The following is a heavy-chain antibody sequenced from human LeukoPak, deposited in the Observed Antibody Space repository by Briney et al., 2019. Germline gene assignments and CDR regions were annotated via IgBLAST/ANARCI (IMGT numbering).Heavy chain of an antibody. V-gene: IGHV3-74*01. CDR1: GFTFSSYW. J-gene: IGHJ4*02. Sequence: PGGSLRLSCAASGFTFSSYWMYWVRQAPGKGLVWVSRINNDGSTTNYADSVKGRFTISRDNAKNSLYLQMNSLRAEDTAVYYCARYYGGNSACDYWGQGTLVTVSS. CDR2: INNDGSTT. D-gene: IGHD4-23*01. CDR3: ARYYGGNSACDY.